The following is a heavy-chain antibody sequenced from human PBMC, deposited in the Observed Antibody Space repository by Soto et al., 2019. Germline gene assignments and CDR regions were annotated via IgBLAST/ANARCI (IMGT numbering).Heavy chain of an antibody. CDR1: GFTFSSYS. CDR2: ISSSSSYT. Sequence: GGSLRLSCAASGFTFSSYSMNWVRQAPGKGLEWVASISSSSSYTYYADSVKGRFTISRDNAKNSLYLQMNSLRAEDTAVYYGARDTSRAASYYYYGMDVWGQGTTVTVSS. CDR3: ARDTSRAASYYYYGMDV. D-gene: IGHD6-6*01. V-gene: IGHV3-21*01. J-gene: IGHJ6*02.